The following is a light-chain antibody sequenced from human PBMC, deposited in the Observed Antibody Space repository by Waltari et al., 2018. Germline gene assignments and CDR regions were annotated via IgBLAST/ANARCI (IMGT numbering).Light chain of an antibody. CDR3: QVWDSSSDHPRV. J-gene: IGLJ3*02. CDR1: NIGSKR. V-gene: IGLV3-21*03. CDR2: DDS. Sequence: SSVLTQPPPVSVAPGKTARITCGGNNIGSKRVHWDQQKPGQAPVLVVYDDSDRPSGIPERFSGSNSGNTATLTISRVEAGDEADYYCQVWDSSSDHPRVFGGGTKLTVL.